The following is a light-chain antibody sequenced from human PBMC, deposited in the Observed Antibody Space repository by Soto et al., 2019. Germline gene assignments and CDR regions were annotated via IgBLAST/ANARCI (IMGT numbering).Light chain of an antibody. J-gene: IGKJ1*01. CDR3: QHYNSSSEA. V-gene: IGKV1-5*03. Sequence: DIEMTQSPSTLSASLGDRATITCRASQSISSWLEWYQQKPGKAPKLLIYKASSLESGVPSRFRGSGSGTEFTLTISSLQPDDFETYYCQHYNSSSEAFGQGTKVDIK. CDR1: QSISSW. CDR2: KAS.